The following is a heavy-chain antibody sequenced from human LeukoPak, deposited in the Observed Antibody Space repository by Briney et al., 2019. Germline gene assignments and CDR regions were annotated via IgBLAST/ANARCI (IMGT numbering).Heavy chain of an antibody. D-gene: IGHD5-18*01. V-gene: IGHV4-59*08. CDR3: ARSVDTGMDFDY. J-gene: IGHJ4*02. Sequence: SETLSLTCTVSGGSFSSYYWSWIRQPPGKGLEWIGYIFYMGSTSYSPPLKSRVTISADTSRNQFSLNVNSVTAADTAVYYCARSVDTGMDFDYWGLGTLVTVSS. CDR1: GGSFSSYY. CDR2: IFYMGST.